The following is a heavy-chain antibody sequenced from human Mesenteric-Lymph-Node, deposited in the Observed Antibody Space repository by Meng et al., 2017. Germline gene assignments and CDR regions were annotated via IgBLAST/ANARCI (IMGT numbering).Heavy chain of an antibody. CDR2: ISGSGSPI. Sequence: GESLKISCAASGFTFSDYYMSWIRQAPGKGLEWVSYISGSGSPIYNEDSVKGRFTISRDNAKNSLYLQMNSLRAEDTAVYYCARASIIITPRRGMDGWGQGTTVTVSS. CDR3: ARASIIITPRRGMDG. J-gene: IGHJ6*02. CDR1: GFTFSDYY. D-gene: IGHD3-16*01. V-gene: IGHV3-11*04.